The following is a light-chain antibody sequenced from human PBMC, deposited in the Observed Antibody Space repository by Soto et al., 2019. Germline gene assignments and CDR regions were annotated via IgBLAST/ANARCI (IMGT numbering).Light chain of an antibody. CDR3: QQYNSYWT. CDR2: DAS. V-gene: IGKV1-5*01. Sequence: DIQMTQSPSTLSASIGDRVTITCRASQNISNWLAWYQQKPGKAPNLLIYDASSLESGVPSRFSGSGSGTDFTLTISSLQPDDFATYYCQQYNSYWTFGQGTKVEIK. J-gene: IGKJ1*01. CDR1: QNISNW.